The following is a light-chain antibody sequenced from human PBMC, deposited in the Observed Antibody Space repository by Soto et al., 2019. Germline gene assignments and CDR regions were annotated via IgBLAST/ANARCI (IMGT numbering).Light chain of an antibody. CDR3: RSYPSSSTPRYV. CDR1: SSDVGVYNY. Sequence: QSALTQPASVSGSPGQSITISCTGTSSDVGVYNYVSWYQQHPGKAPKLMIYDVSNRPSGVSNRFSGSKSGNTSSLTISVLQDEGEAEYYCRSYPSSSTPRYVCGTGTKVNVL. CDR2: DVS. V-gene: IGLV2-14*01. J-gene: IGLJ1*01.